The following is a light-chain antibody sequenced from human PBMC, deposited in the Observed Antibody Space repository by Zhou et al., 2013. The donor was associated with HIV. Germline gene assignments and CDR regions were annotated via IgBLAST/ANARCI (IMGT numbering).Light chain of an antibody. CDR1: QGIGYY. CDR3: QQYDNVPPT. V-gene: IGKV1-33*01. J-gene: IGKJ5*01. Sequence: DIQMTQSPSSLSASVGDRVTITCRASQGIGYYLAWYQQKPGKAPNLLISAASTLETGVPSRFSGSGSGTDFTLTISSLQPEDIARYYCQQYDNVPPTFGQGTRLDI. CDR2: AAS.